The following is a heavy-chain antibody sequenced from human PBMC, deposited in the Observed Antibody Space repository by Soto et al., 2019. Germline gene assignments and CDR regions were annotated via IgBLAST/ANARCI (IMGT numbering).Heavy chain of an antibody. CDR2: INHSGST. J-gene: IGHJ4*02. V-gene: IGHV4-34*01. CDR3: ATGRVLYGSEY. CDR1: GGSFSGYY. D-gene: IGHD3-10*01. Sequence: PSETLSLTCAVYGGSFSGYYWSWIRQPPGKGLEWIGEINHSGSTNYNPSLKSRVTISVDTSKNQYSLRLSSVTTADTALYYCATGRVLYGSEYCGQGTVLTVSS.